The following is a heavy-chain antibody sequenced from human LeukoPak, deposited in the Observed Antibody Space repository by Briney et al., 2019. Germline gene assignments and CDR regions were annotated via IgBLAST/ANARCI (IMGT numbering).Heavy chain of an antibody. V-gene: IGHV3-74*01. CDR1: GFTFSSYW. CDR3: ARDQWLVVGYYGMDV. J-gene: IGHJ6*02. Sequence: GGSLRLSCAASGFTFSSYWMHWVRQAPGKGLVWVSRINSDGSSTSYADSVKGRFTISRDNAKNTLYLQMNSLRAEDTAVYYCARDQWLVVGYYGMDVWGQGTTVTVSS. CDR2: INSDGSST. D-gene: IGHD6-19*01.